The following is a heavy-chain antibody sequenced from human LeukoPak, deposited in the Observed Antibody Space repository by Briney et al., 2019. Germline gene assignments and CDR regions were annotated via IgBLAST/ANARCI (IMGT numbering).Heavy chain of an antibody. D-gene: IGHD2-15*01. CDR2: ISYDGSNK. CDR1: GFTFSSYA. Sequence: PGGSLRLSCAASGFTFSSYAMHWVRQAPGQGLEWVAVISYDGSNKYYADSVKGRFTISRDNSKNTLYLQMNSLRAEDTAVYYCAVKRVVVVDFGAFDIWGQGTMVTVSS. CDR3: AVKRVVVVDFGAFDI. J-gene: IGHJ3*02. V-gene: IGHV3-30-3*02.